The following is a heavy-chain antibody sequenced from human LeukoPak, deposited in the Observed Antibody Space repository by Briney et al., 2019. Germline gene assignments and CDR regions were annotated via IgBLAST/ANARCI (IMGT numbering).Heavy chain of an antibody. Sequence: ASVKVSCKASGYTFTGYYMHWVRQAPGQGLEWIGRINPNSGGTNYAQKFQGRVTMTRDTSISTAYMELSRLRSDDTAVYYCAREVVLQLPPYYMDVWGKGTTGTVSS. CDR2: INPNSGGT. J-gene: IGHJ6*03. CDR3: AREVVLQLPPYYMDV. V-gene: IGHV1-2*06. CDR1: GYTFTGYY. D-gene: IGHD2-2*01.